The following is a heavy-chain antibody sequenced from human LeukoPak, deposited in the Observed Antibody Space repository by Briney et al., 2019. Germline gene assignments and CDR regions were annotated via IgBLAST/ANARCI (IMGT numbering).Heavy chain of an antibody. Sequence: PGGSLRLSCVASGFTSSSFAMHWVRQAPGQGLEWTGIINPTGGSTTYAQKFQGRVTMTRDTSTSTVYMELSSLRSDDTAVYYCARTAARRFDYWGQGTLVTVSS. V-gene: IGHV1-46*01. CDR3: ARTAARRFDY. CDR2: INPTGGST. CDR1: GFTSSSFA. D-gene: IGHD6-6*01. J-gene: IGHJ4*02.